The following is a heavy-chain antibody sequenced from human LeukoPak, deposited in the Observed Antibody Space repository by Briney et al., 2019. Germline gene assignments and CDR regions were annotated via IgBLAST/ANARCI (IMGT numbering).Heavy chain of an antibody. D-gene: IGHD1-26*01. J-gene: IGHJ4*02. CDR2: IDSDGSRT. CDR1: RFTFSNHW. V-gene: IGHV3-74*01. CDR3: ARKSGSYYFFDY. Sequence: TGGSLRLSCAASRFTFSNHWMHWVRHAQGKGLVWVSRIDSDGSRTIYADCVKGRFTISREKAKNRVYLQMNSLRAEDTAVYYCARKSGSYYFFDYWGQGTLVTVSS.